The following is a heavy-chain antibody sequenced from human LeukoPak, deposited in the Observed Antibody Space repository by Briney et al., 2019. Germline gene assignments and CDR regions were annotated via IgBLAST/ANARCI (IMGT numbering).Heavy chain of an antibody. CDR3: ARVFKDPNYFDY. CDR1: GYTFTDYF. Sequence: ASVKVSCKASGYTFTDYFMNWVRQAPGQGLEWMGWINPKSGGTVYAQKFQGRVTMTRDTSSSTAYMELSRLRSEDTAVYYCARVFKDPNYFDYWGQGTLVTVSS. J-gene: IGHJ4*02. D-gene: IGHD2-15*01. CDR2: INPKSGGT. V-gene: IGHV1-2*02.